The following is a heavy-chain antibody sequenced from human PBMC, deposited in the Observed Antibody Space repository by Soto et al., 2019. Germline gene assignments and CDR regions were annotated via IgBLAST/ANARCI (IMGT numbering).Heavy chain of an antibody. V-gene: IGHV3-7*04. D-gene: IGHD5-12*01. CDR3: ARDGYDDLTYYYGMDV. CDR2: IKQDGSEK. Sequence: EVQLVESGGGLVQPGGSLRLSCAASGFTFSSYWMNWVRQAPGKGLEWVANIKQDGSEKYYVDSVKGRFTISRDNAKNSLYLQMNSLRAEDTAVYYCARDGYDDLTYYYGMDVWGQGTTVTVSS. J-gene: IGHJ6*02. CDR1: GFTFSSYW.